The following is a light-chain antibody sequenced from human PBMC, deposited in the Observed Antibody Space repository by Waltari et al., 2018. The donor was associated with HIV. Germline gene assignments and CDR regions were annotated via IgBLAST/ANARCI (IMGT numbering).Light chain of an antibody. V-gene: IGKV4-1*01. CDR1: QQIVFSSTNKNY. J-gene: IGKJ1*01. Sequence: DIVLTQSPDSLAVSLGERATMNCKSHQQIVFSSTNKNYLSWYQQRPGQPPRFLIYWASSRESGVPERFTGSGSVTNCTLTISRLQSDDVAVYFCQQYYSTPRTFGQGTK. CDR2: WAS. CDR3: QQYYSTPRT.